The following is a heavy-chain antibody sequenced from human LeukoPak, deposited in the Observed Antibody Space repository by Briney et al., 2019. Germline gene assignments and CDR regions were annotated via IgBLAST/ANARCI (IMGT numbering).Heavy chain of an antibody. CDR3: ARGEYYYDSSGYYFDY. D-gene: IGHD3-22*01. CDR2: IWYDGSNK. V-gene: IGHV3-33*01. J-gene: IGHJ4*02. Sequence: GGSLRLSCAASGFTFSSYGMHWVRQAPGKRLEWVAVIWYDGSNKYYADSVKGRFTISRDNSKNTLYLQMNSLRAEDTAVYYCARGEYYYDSSGYYFDYWGQGTLVTVSS. CDR1: GFTFSSYG.